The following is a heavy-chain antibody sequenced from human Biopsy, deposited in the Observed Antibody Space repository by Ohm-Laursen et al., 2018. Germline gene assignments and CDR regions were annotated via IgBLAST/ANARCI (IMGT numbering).Heavy chain of an antibody. CDR2: FAPENGRI. CDR3: AADINVWNVNY. Sequence: ASVKVSCKVSGYSLTELSMHWVRQAPGQGLEWMGGFAPENGRIVYSQKFQGRVTMTEDTSTSTAYMEVSSLRSEDTAVYYCAADINVWNVNYWGQGTQVTVSS. V-gene: IGHV1-24*01. CDR1: GYSLTELS. J-gene: IGHJ4*02. D-gene: IGHD1-1*01.